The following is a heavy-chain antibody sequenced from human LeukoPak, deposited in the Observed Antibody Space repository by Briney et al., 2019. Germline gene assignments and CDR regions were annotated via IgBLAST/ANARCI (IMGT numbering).Heavy chain of an antibody. Sequence: PSETLSLTCTVSGGSISSGDYYWSWIRQPPGKGLEWIGYISYSGSTYYNPSLKSRVTISVDTSKNQFSLKLSSVTAADTAVYCCARGTPTMPSDFDYWGQGTLVTVSS. CDR1: GGSISSGDYY. D-gene: IGHD2-15*01. J-gene: IGHJ4*02. CDR2: ISYSGST. CDR3: ARGTPTMPSDFDY. V-gene: IGHV4-30-4*01.